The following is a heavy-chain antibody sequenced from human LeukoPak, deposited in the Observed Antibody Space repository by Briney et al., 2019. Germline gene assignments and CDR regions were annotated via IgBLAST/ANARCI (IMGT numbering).Heavy chain of an antibody. CDR1: GYTFTSYG. J-gene: IGHJ4*02. CDR3: ARCLYYYDSSGYTLGY. CDR2: ISAYNGNT. D-gene: IGHD3-22*01. Sequence: GASVKVSCKASGYTFTSYGISWVRQAPGQGLEWMGWISAYNGNTNYAQKLQGRVTMTTDTSTSTAYMELSSLRSEDTAVYYCARCLYYYDSSGYTLGYWGQGTLVTVSS. V-gene: IGHV1-18*01.